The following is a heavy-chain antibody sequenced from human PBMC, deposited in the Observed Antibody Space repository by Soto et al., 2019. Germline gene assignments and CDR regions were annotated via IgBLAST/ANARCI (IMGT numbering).Heavy chain of an antibody. CDR1: GGSFSGYY. D-gene: IGHD2-15*01. J-gene: IGHJ6*03. Sequence: SETLSLTCAVYGGSFSGYYWSWIRQPPGKGLEWIGEINHSGSTNYNPSLKSRVTISVDTSKNQFSLKLSSVTAADTAVYYCARRAVVVVAATTPYYMDVWGKGTTVTVSS. V-gene: IGHV4-34*01. CDR3: ARRAVVVVAATTPYYMDV. CDR2: INHSGST.